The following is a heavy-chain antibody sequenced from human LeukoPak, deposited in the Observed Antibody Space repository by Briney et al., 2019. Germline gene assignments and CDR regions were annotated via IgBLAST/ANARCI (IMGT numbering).Heavy chain of an antibody. J-gene: IGHJ6*02. CDR1: GFTFSSYG. D-gene: IGHD2-2*01. CDR2: ISYDGSNK. V-gene: IGHV3-30*18. Sequence: PGRSLRLSCAASGFTFSSYGMHWVRQAPGKGLEWVAVISYDGSNKYYADSVKGRFTISRDNSKNTLYLQMNSLRAEDTAVYYCAKDLVYCSSTSCSRLLYGMDVWGQGTTVTVSS. CDR3: AKDLVYCSSTSCSRLLYGMDV.